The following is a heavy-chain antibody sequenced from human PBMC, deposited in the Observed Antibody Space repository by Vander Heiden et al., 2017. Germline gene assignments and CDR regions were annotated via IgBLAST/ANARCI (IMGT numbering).Heavy chain of an antibody. CDR3: ARVPSRDSSGYYRYFQH. J-gene: IGHJ1*01. CDR2: INRSGRT. CDR1: GGSFSDYY. Sequence: QVQLQQWGAGLLKPSETLSLTCAVHGGSFSDYYWSWIRQPPGKGLEWIGEINRSGRTNYNPSLKSRVTISVDTSKNQFSLKLNSVTVADTAVYYCARVPSRDSSGYYRYFQHWGQGTLVTVSS. V-gene: IGHV4-34*01. D-gene: IGHD3-22*01.